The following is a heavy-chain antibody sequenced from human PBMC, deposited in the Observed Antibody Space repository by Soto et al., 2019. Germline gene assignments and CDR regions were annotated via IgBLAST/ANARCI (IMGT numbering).Heavy chain of an antibody. CDR2: ISYDGSNK. Sequence: PGGSLRLSCAASGFTFSSYAMHWVRQAPGKGLEWVAVISYDGSNKYYADSVKGRFTISRDNSKNTLYLQMNSLRAEDTAVYYCARDLRKLRSPAGDAFDIWGQGTMVTVSS. CDR1: GFTFSSYA. J-gene: IGHJ3*02. D-gene: IGHD4-17*01. V-gene: IGHV3-30-3*01. CDR3: ARDLRKLRSPAGDAFDI.